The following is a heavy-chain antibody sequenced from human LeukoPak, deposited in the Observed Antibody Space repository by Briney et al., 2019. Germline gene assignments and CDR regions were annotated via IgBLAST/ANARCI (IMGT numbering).Heavy chain of an antibody. D-gene: IGHD3-10*01. J-gene: IGHJ4*02. CDR2: ISYDGSNK. CDR1: GFTFSSYA. CDR3: ARVFGSGSFHLDY. V-gene: IGHV3-30-3*01. Sequence: QPGGSLRLSCAASGFTFSSYAMHWVRQAPGKGLEWVAVISYDGSNKYYADSVKGRFTISRDNSKNTPYLQMNSLRAEDTAVYYCARVFGSGSFHLDYWGQGTLVTVSS.